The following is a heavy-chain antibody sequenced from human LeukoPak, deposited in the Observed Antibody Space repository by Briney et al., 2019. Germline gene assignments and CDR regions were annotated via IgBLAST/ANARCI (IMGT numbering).Heavy chain of an antibody. Sequence: SETLSLTCTVSGGSINSNTDYWGWIRQPPGKGLECIGTISYSGSTYYNPSLKSRVTISVGTSKNQFSLRLNSVTAADTAVYYCARHRRGSYYDYWGQGTLVTVSS. D-gene: IGHD1-26*01. V-gene: IGHV4-39*01. J-gene: IGHJ4*02. CDR2: ISYSGST. CDR1: GGSINSNTDY. CDR3: ARHRRGSYYDY.